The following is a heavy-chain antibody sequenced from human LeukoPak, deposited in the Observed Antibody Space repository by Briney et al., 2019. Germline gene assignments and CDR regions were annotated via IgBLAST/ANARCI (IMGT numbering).Heavy chain of an antibody. CDR1: GGSFSGYY. V-gene: IGHV4-34*01. Sequence: SETLSLTCAVYGGSFSGYYWSWIRQPPGKGLEWIGEINHSGSTNYNPSLKSRVTISVDTSKNQFSLKLSSVTAADTAVYYCARESPYGSGSYFRWFDPWGQGTLVTVSS. D-gene: IGHD3-10*01. CDR3: ARESPYGSGSYFRWFDP. CDR2: INHSGST. J-gene: IGHJ5*02.